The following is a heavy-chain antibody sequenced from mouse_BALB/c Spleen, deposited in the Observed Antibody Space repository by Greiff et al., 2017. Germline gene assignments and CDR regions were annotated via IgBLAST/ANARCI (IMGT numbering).Heavy chain of an antibody. V-gene: IGHV1-54*01. Sequence: QVQLKQSGAELVRPGTSVKVSCKASGYAFTNYLIEWVKQRPGQGLEWIGVINPGSGGTNYNEKFKGKATLTADKSSSTAYMQLSSLTSDDSAVYFCARRILYAMDYWGQGTSVTVSS. J-gene: IGHJ4*01. CDR1: GYAFTNYL. CDR3: ARRILYAMDY. CDR2: INPGSGGT.